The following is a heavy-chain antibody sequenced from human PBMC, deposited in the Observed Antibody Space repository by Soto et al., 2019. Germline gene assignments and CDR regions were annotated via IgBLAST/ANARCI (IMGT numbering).Heavy chain of an antibody. CDR3: AGVVERYYYYGMDV. V-gene: IGHV1-69*05. J-gene: IGHJ6*02. CDR2: IIAIFGKA. Sequence: SVKVSCKASGYTFTSYGISWVRQAPGQGLEWMGGIIAIFGKANYAQKFQGRVTITTDTATSTAYMELSSLRSEDTAVYYCAGVVERYYYYGMDVWGQGTTVTV. CDR1: GYTFTSYG.